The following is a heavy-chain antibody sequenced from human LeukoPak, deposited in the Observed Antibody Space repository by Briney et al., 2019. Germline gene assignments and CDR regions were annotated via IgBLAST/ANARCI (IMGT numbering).Heavy chain of an antibody. CDR1: GFTFDDYG. D-gene: IGHD6-6*01. Sequence: PGGSLRLSCAASGFTFDDYGMSWVRQAPGKGLEWVSGINWNGGSTGYADSVKGRFTISRDNAKNSLYLQMNSLRAEDTALYYCARSTSYSSSSQLDFDYWGQGALVTVSS. V-gene: IGHV3-20*04. CDR3: ARSTSYSSSSQLDFDY. CDR2: INWNGGST. J-gene: IGHJ4*02.